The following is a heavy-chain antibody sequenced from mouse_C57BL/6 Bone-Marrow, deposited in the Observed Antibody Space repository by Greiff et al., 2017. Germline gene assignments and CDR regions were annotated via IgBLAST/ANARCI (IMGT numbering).Heavy chain of an antibody. CDR1: GYTFTSYT. Sequence: QVQLQQSGAELARPGASVKMSCKASGYTFTSYTMHWVKQRPGQGLEWIGYINPSSGYTKYNQKFKDKATLTADKSSSTAYMQLSSLTSEDSAVYYCARSFIDYYSSSYYFDYWGQGTTLTVSS. CDR2: INPSSGYT. V-gene: IGHV1-4*01. J-gene: IGHJ2*01. D-gene: IGHD1-1*01. CDR3: ARSFIDYYSSSYYFDY.